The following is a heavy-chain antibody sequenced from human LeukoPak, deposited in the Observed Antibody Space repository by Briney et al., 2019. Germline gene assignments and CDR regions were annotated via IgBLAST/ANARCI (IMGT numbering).Heavy chain of an antibody. J-gene: IGHJ4*02. CDR2: IWYDGSNQ. V-gene: IGHV3-33*01. Sequence: GGSLRLSCAASGFTFRSHGMPWVRQAPGKGLEWVSVIWYDGSNQYYADSVKGRFTISRDNSKNTLYLQINSLRVEDTAVYYCARDRSARRIDHWGQGTLVIVSS. CDR1: GFTFRSHG. CDR3: ARDRSARRIDH.